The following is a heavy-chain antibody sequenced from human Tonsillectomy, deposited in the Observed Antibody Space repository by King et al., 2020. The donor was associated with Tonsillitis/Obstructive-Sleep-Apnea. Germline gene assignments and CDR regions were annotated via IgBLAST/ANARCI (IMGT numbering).Heavy chain of an antibody. J-gene: IGHJ4*02. CDR2: INPNSGGT. Sequence: VQLVESGAEVKKPGASVKVSCKASGYTFTGFYIHWVRQAPGQGLEWMGRINPNSGGTNYAQKFQGSITMTRDTSISTTYMELSRLRSDDTAVNYCGRAAVRTDILTGDRYYFDYWGQGTLVTVSS. V-gene: IGHV1-2*06. D-gene: IGHD3-9*01. CDR1: GYTFTGFY. CDR3: GRAAVRTDILTGDRYYFDY.